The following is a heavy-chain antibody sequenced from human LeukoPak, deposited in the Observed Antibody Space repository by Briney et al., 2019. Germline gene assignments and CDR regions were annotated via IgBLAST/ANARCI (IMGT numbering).Heavy chain of an antibody. CDR1: GGSISSSSYY. D-gene: IGHD3-22*01. V-gene: IGHV4-39*07. Sequence: PSETLSLTCTVSGGSISSSSYYWGWIRQPPGKGLEWIGSIYYSGSTYYNPSLKSRVTISVDTSKDQFSLKLSSVTAADTAVYYCARGAGVVITSEVGNWFDPWGQGTLVTVSS. CDR2: IYYSGST. J-gene: IGHJ5*02. CDR3: ARGAGVVITSEVGNWFDP.